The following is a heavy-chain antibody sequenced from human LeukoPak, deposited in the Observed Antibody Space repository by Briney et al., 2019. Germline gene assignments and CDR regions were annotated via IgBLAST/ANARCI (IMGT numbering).Heavy chain of an antibody. CDR3: ARGEQWLAEYFQH. Sequence: HGESLKISCKGSGYSFTSYWIGWVRQMPGKGLEWMGIIYPGDSDTRYSPSFQGQVTISADKSISTAYLQWSSLKASDTAMYYCARGEQWLAEYFQHWGQGTLVTVSS. CDR1: GYSFTSYW. CDR2: IYPGDSDT. V-gene: IGHV5-51*01. J-gene: IGHJ1*01. D-gene: IGHD6-19*01.